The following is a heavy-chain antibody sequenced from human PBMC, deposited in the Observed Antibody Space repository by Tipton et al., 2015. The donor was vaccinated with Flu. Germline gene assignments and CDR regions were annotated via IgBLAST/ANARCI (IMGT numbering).Heavy chain of an antibody. V-gene: IGHV3-53*01. CDR3: ARDRRAVAGTEYYFDS. CDR2: IYSGGST. D-gene: IGHD6-13*01. Sequence: VQLVQSGGGLIQPGGSLRLSCAVSGFTVSSNYMSWVRQAPGKGLEWVSVIYSGGSTYYADSVKGRFTISRDNSKNTLYLEMNSLRAEDTAVYYCARDRRAVAGTEYYFDSWGQGTLVTVSS. J-gene: IGHJ4*02. CDR1: GFTVSSNY.